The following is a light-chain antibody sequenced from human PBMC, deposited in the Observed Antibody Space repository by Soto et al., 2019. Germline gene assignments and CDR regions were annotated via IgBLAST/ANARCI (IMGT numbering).Light chain of an antibody. CDR2: EVN. V-gene: IGLV2-14*01. J-gene: IGLJ1*01. CDR3: SSHTTSNTYV. Sequence: QSALTQPASVSGSPGQSITISCTGTNSDVGLYNFVSWYLQYPGKAPKLLIYEVNNRPSGVSNRFSGSKSGDTASLTISGLQAADEGHYYCSSHTTSNTYVFGTGTKVTVL. CDR1: NSDVGLYNF.